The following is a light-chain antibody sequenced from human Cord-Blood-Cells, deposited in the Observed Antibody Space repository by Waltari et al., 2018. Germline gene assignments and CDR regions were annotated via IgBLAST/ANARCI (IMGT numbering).Light chain of an antibody. CDR1: RRAVGGYNY. CDR3: SSYTSSSTVV. V-gene: IGLV2-14*01. Sequence: QSALTQPASVSGSPGQSITISCTGTRRAVGGYNYVSWYQQHPGNAPKLMIYDVSNRPSGVSNRFSGSKSGNTASLTISGLQAEDEADYYCSSYTSSSTVVFGGGTKLTVL. CDR2: DVS. J-gene: IGLJ2*01.